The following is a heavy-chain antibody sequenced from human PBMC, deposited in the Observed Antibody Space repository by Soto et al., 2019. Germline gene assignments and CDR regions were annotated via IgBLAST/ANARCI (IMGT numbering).Heavy chain of an antibody. Sequence: QVQLQESGPGLVKPSQTLSLTCTVSGGSISSGDYYWSWIRQPPGKGLEWIGYIYYSGSTYYNPSLKSRVTISVDTSKIQFSLKLSSVTAADTAVYYCASSYDSSGYYTYYYYGMDVWGQGTTVTVSS. D-gene: IGHD3-22*01. CDR2: IYYSGST. V-gene: IGHV4-30-4*01. CDR3: ASSYDSSGYYTYYYYGMDV. J-gene: IGHJ6*02. CDR1: GGSISSGDYY.